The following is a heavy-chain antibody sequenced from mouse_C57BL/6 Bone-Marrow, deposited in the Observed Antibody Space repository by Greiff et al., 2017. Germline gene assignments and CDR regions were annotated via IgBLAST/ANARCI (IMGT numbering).Heavy chain of an antibody. Sequence: QVQLQQSGAELVKPGASVKISCKASGYAFSSYWMNWVKQRPGKGLEWIGQIYPGDGDTNYNGKFKGKATLTADKSSSTAYMQLSSLTSEDSAVYFCARRGYTVVIDYWGQGTTLTVSS. CDR2: IYPGDGDT. CDR1: GYAFSSYW. CDR3: ARRGYTVVIDY. V-gene: IGHV1-80*01. J-gene: IGHJ2*01. D-gene: IGHD1-1*01.